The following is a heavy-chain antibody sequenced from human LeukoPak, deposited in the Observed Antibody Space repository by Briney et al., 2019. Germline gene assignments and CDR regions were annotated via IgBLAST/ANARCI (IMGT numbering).Heavy chain of an antibody. J-gene: IGHJ4*02. CDR3: AKDRGRGYSGNY. D-gene: IGHD5-12*01. Sequence: PGGSLRLSCAASGFTFSNYAMHWVRQAPGKGLEWVAVIFYDGSIQYYADSVRGRFTISRDNSKNTLYLQMNSLRAEDTAVYYCAKDRGRGYSGNYWGQGTLVTVSS. CDR2: IFYDGSIQ. V-gene: IGHV3-30*04. CDR1: GFTFSNYA.